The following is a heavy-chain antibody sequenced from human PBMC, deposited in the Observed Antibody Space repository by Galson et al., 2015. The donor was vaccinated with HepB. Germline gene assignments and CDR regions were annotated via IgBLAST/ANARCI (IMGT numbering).Heavy chain of an antibody. Sequence: SLRLSCAASGFTFSDYAMHWVRKAPGKGLEWVALVSSDESNKYYADSVRGRFTISRDKSRNTVYLQMNSLRAEDTAVYYCARTFYFDYWGQGTLVTVSS. V-gene: IGHV3-30*04. CDR1: GFTFSDYA. CDR2: VSSDESNK. J-gene: IGHJ4*02. CDR3: ARTFYFDY.